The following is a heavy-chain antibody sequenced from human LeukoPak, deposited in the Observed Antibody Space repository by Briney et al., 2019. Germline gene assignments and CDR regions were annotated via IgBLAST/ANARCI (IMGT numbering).Heavy chain of an antibody. CDR1: SC. CDR2: ISGSGSDI. D-gene: IGHD6-6*01. J-gene: IGHJ4*02. Sequence: SCMSWIRQAPGKGLEYLSYISGSGSDISYADSVKGRFTISRGNAKNSLYLQMNSLRVEDTAMYYCVRSARRGDFWGQGTLVTVSS. CDR3: VRSARRGDF. V-gene: IGHV3-11*01.